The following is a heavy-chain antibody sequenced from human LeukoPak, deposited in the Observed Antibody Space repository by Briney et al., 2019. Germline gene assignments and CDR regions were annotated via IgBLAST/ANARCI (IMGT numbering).Heavy chain of an antibody. J-gene: IGHJ4*02. V-gene: IGHV4-38-2*02. CDR2: IYHSGST. CDR3: ARMKGPFDY. Sequence: SETLSLTCTVSGYSISNNYWGWIRQPPGKGLEWIGSIYHSGSTYDNPSLKSRVTISRDTSKNQFSLKLSSVTAADTAVYYCARMKGPFDYWGQGTLVTVSS. CDR1: GYSISNNY.